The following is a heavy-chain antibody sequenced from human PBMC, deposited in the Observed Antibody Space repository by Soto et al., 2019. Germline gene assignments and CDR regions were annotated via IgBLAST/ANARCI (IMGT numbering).Heavy chain of an antibody. CDR2: MNTNSGNT. V-gene: IGHV1-8*01. D-gene: IGHD4-17*01. J-gene: IGHJ4*02. Sequence: QVQLVQSGAEVKKPGASVKVSCKASGYTFTSYDINWVRQTTGPGLEWMGWMNTNSGNTGYAQKFQGRVTMTRNTSISTAYMELSSLRSEETAVYCCARTLYGDTVDYWGQGTLVTVSS. CDR3: ARTLYGDTVDY. CDR1: GYTFTSYD.